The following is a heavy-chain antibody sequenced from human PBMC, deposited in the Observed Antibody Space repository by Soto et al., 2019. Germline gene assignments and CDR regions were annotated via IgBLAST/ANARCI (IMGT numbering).Heavy chain of an antibody. V-gene: IGHV3-9*01. CDR1: GFTFDDYA. CDR3: AKSSIGGYELGPFDY. Sequence: EVQLVESGGGLVQPGRSLRLSCAASGFTFDDYAMHWVRQAPGKGLEWVSGISWNSGSIGYADSVKGRFTISRDNAKNSLYLQMNSLRAEDTALYYCAKSSIGGYELGPFDYWGQGTLVTVSS. CDR2: ISWNSGSI. D-gene: IGHD5-12*01. J-gene: IGHJ4*02.